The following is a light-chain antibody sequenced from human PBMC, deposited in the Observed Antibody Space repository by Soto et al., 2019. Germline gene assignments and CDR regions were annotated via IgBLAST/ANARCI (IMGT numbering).Light chain of an antibody. V-gene: IGKV3-15*01. Sequence: EIVMTQSPATLSVSPGERATLSCRASQSVSSNLAWYEQKPGQAPRLLIDGASTRATGIPARFSGSGSGTEFTLTISSLQSEDFAVYYCQQYNNWPPPTFGQGTKVEIK. CDR2: GAS. CDR1: QSVSSN. J-gene: IGKJ1*01. CDR3: QQYNNWPPPT.